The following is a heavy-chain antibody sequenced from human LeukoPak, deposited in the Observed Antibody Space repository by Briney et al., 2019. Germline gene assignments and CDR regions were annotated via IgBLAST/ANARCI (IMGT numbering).Heavy chain of an antibody. Sequence: PGGSLRLSCAASGFTFSDYTMTWVRQAPGKGLEWVASISSDSSYIDYADSVKGRFTISRDNAKNSLFLKTDTLRGDDTGIYYCASDPNVLGITPYYFDFWGQGTLVTVSS. CDR3: ASDPNVLGITPYYFDF. D-gene: IGHD3-10*02. CDR2: ISSDSSYI. CDR1: GFTFSDYT. J-gene: IGHJ4*02. V-gene: IGHV3-21*01.